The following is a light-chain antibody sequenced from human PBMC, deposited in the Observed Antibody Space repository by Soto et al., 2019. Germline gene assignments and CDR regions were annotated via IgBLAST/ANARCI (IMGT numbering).Light chain of an antibody. CDR1: QGISSY. CDR2: AAS. J-gene: IGKJ5*01. CDR3: QQSYRTPPIT. Sequence: IQLTQSPSSLSASVGDRVTITCRASQGISSYLGWYQQKPGKAPKLLIYAASSLQSGVPSRFSGSGSGTDFTLTISSLQPEDFATYYCQQSYRTPPITFGQGTRLEIK. V-gene: IGKV1-39*01.